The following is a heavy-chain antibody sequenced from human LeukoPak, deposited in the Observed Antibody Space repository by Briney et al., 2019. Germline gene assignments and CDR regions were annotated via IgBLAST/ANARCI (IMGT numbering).Heavy chain of an antibody. V-gene: IGHV3-23*01. CDR1: GLAFGDYG. J-gene: IGHJ3*02. CDR2: ISGSGGST. Sequence: GGPLRLSCTASGLAFGDYGIIWFRQAPGKGLEWVSAISGSGGSTYYADSVKGRFTISRDNSKNTLYLQMNSLRAEDTAVYYCAKDQATSVRSAFDIWGQGTMVTVSS. D-gene: IGHD5-24*01. CDR3: AKDQATSVRSAFDI.